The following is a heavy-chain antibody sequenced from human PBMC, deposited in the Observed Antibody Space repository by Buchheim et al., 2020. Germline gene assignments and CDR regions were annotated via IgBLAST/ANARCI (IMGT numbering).Heavy chain of an antibody. CDR2: ISAYNGNT. V-gene: IGHV1-18*04. CDR1: GYTFTNYG. CDR3: ATVPAWRPMGDQPPDY. D-gene: IGHD2-21*02. Sequence: QVQLVQSGAEVKKPGASVKVSCKASGYTFTNYGISWVRQAPGQGLEWMGWISAYNGNTNYAHKVQVRVTMTTDTSTSTAYLGLRSLTSEDTAVYYCATVPAWRPMGDQPPDYWGQGTL. J-gene: IGHJ4*02.